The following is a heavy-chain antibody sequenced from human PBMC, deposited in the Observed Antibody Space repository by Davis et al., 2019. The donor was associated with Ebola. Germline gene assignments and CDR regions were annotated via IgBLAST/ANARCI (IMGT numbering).Heavy chain of an antibody. J-gene: IGHJ3*02. CDR1: GFSFSDYY. D-gene: IGHD6-13*01. CDR2: ISNSHSYT. CDR3: ARELRRATAGTVAFDI. V-gene: IGHV3-11*06. Sequence: LSLTCAASGFSFSDYYMTWIRQAPGKGLEWVSFISNSHSYTDYADSVKGRFTISRDNAKNSLYLQMTTLRGEDTAVYYCARELRRATAGTVAFDIWGQGTMVTVSS.